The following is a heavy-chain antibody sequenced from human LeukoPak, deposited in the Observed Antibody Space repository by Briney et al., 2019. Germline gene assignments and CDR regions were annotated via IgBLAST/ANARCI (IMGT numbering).Heavy chain of an antibody. V-gene: IGHV3-21*01. CDR2: ISSSSSYI. J-gene: IGHJ6*04. Sequence: GGSLRLSCAVSGFTPTSYSMNWVRQAPGRGLEWVSSISSSSSYIYYADSVKSRFTISRDNAKNSLYRQMNSLRAEATAVYYWARANFGVVIFPHDVWGKGTTVTVSS. D-gene: IGHD3-3*01. CDR3: ARANFGVVIFPHDV. CDR1: GFTPTSYS.